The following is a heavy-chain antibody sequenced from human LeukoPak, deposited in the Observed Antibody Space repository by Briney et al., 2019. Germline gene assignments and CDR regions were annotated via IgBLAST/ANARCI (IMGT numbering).Heavy chain of an antibody. CDR3: VRDFIYSTG. V-gene: IGHV3-7*03. J-gene: IGHJ4*02. CDR2: IKKDDGSEK. CDR1: GFSFSGYW. D-gene: IGHD5-18*01. Sequence: GGSLRLSCAASGFSFSGYWMSWVRQAPGKGLEWVANIKKDDGSEKYYADSVTGRFTISRDNAKNSLNLQMNSLRVEDTAVYYCVRDFIYSTGWGQGTLVTVSS.